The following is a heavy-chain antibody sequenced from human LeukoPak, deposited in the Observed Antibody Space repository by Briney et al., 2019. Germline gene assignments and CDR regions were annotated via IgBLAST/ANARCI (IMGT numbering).Heavy chain of an antibody. Sequence: GGSLRLSCVASGFTFRNYGMNWVRQAPGKGLEWVSGISPGGDTPYYADSVRGRFTISRDNSKNTMYLQMNSLRAEDTAVYYCAQDRAWIEFYFWGQETLVTVSS. V-gene: IGHV3-23*01. D-gene: IGHD5-12*01. CDR2: ISPGGDTP. CDR1: GFTFRNYG. CDR3: AQDRAWIEFYF. J-gene: IGHJ4*02.